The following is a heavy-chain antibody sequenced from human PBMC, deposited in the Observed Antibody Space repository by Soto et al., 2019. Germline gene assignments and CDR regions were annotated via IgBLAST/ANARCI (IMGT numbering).Heavy chain of an antibody. V-gene: IGHV4-34*01. CDR2: INHSGST. CDR3: AREKPYSSSWYRDY. J-gene: IGHJ4*02. D-gene: IGHD6-13*01. CDR1: GGSFSGYY. Sequence: QVQLQQWGAGLLKPSETLSLTCAVYGGSFSGYYWSWIRQPPGKGLEWIGEINHSGSTNYNPSLKSRVTISVDTSKNQISLKLSSVTAADTAVYYCAREKPYSSSWYRDYWGQGTLVTVSS.